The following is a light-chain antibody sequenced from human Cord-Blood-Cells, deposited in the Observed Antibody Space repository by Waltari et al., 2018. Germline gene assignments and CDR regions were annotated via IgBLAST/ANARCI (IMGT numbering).Light chain of an antibody. CDR3: SSYAGSNNYV. Sequence: QSALTQPPSASGSPGQSVTISCTGPSSDVGAYIYVSWYQQHPGKAPKLMIYEVSKRPSGVPDRFSGSKSGNTASLTVSGLQAEDEADYYCSSYAGSNNYVFGTGTKVTVL. V-gene: IGLV2-8*01. CDR2: EVS. J-gene: IGLJ1*01. CDR1: SSDVGAYIY.